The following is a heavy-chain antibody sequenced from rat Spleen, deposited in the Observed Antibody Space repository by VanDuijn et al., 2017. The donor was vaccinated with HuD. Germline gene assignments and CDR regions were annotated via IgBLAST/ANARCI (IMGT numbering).Heavy chain of an antibody. Sequence: EVQLVESDGGLVQPGRSLKLSCAASGFTFSDYYMAWVRQAPTKGLEWVATISYDGSSTYYRDSVKGRFTISRDNAKSTLYLQMDSLRSEDTATYYCARHLGGYDYWGQGVMVTVSS. CDR3: ARHLGGYDY. V-gene: IGHV5-29*01. D-gene: IGHD1-11*01. J-gene: IGHJ2*01. CDR2: ISYDGSST. CDR1: GFTFSDYY.